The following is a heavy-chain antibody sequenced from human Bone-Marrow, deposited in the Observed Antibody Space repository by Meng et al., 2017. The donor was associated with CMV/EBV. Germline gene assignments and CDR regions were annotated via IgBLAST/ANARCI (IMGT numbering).Heavy chain of an antibody. CDR2: IYYSGST. CDR1: GGSISSSSYY. CDR3: ARGLKDIVVVPAASRGWFDP. J-gene: IGHJ5*02. V-gene: IGHV4-39*01. Sequence: SETLSLTCTVSGGSISSSSYYWGWIRQPPGKGLEWIGSIYYSGSTYYNPSLKSRVTISVDTSKNQFSLKLSSVTAADTAVYYCARGLKDIVVVPAASRGWFDPRGQGTLVTVSS. D-gene: IGHD2-2*01.